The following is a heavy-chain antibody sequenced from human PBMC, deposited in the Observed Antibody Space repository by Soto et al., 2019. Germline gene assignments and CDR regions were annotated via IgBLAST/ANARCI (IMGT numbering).Heavy chain of an antibody. CDR1: GYTFTSYY. Sequence: QVQLVQSGAEVKKPGASVKVSCKASGYTFTSYYMHWVRQAPGQGLEWMGIINPSVGSTSYAQKFQGRVTMTRDTSTSTVYMELSSMRSEDTAVYYCARRNTDIVATTHFDYWGQGTLVTVSS. J-gene: IGHJ4*02. CDR2: INPSVGST. V-gene: IGHV1-46*01. CDR3: ARRNTDIVATTHFDY. D-gene: IGHD5-12*01.